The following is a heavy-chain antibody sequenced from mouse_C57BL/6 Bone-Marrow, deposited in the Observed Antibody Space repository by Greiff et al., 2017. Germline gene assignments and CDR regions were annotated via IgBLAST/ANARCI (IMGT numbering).Heavy chain of an antibody. CDR2: ISSGGDYI. CDR1: GFTFSSYA. Sequence: EVKLVESGEGLVKPGGSLKLSCAASGFTFSSYAMSWVRQTPEKRLEWVAYISSGGDYIYYADTVKGRFTISRDNARNTLYLQMSSLKSEDTAMYYCTRNDYGSSMDYWGQGTSVTVSS. D-gene: IGHD1-1*01. V-gene: IGHV5-9-1*02. J-gene: IGHJ4*01. CDR3: TRNDYGSSMDY.